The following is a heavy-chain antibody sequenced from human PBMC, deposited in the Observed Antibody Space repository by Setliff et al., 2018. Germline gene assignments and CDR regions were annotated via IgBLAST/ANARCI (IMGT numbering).Heavy chain of an antibody. CDR1: GFTFSSYA. Sequence: GGSLRLSCAASGFTFSSYAMTWVRQAPGKGLERVSAISGRGDSTFYEDSVKGRFTISRDNSKNTLDLQMNSLRAEDTAVYYCVKEDDSSGYYYRYCDYWGQGTLVTVSS. V-gene: IGHV3-23*01. CDR2: ISGRGDST. CDR3: VKEDDSSGYYYRYCDY. J-gene: IGHJ4*02. D-gene: IGHD3-22*01.